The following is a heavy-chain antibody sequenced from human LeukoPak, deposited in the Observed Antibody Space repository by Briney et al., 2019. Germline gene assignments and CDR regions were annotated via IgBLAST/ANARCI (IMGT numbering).Heavy chain of an antibody. CDR3: ARLYSHFDN. Sequence: SGPTLVKPTQTLTLTCTFSGFSLSSSGEAVGWIRQPPGKTLEWLALIYWDTDKRYNPSLKSRLTITKDPSKNQVVLTMTNMDPVDTATYFCARLYSHFDNWGQGTLVSVSS. CDR1: GFSLSSSGEA. J-gene: IGHJ4*02. V-gene: IGHV2-5*02. CDR2: IYWDTDK. D-gene: IGHD3-16*02.